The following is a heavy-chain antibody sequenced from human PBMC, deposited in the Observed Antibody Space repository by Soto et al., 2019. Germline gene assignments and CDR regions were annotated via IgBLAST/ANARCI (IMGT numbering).Heavy chain of an antibody. D-gene: IGHD6-19*01. CDR1: GFTFSSYA. J-gene: IGHJ4*02. CDR3: AKDWAAGTGYFDY. CDR2: ISGSGGST. Sequence: EVQRLESGGGLVQPGGSLRLSCAASGFTFSSYAMSWVRQAPGKGLEWVSAISGSGGSTYYADSVKGRFTISRDNSKNTLDLHMNSLRDEDTAVYYCAKDWAAGTGYFDYWGQGALVTVSS. V-gene: IGHV3-23*01.